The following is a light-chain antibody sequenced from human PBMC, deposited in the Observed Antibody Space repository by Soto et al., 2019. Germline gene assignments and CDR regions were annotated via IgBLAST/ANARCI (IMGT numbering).Light chain of an antibody. CDR2: RVS. Sequence: DIVMTQSPLSLPVTLGQPASIPCRSSQSIVYKDGNTYLNWFQQRQGQSPRRLIYRVSNRDFGVPDRFSGSGPATDFTLKISRVEAEDNGVYYCMQGSQGPYTCGQGTKREIK. CDR1: QSIVYKDGNTY. J-gene: IGKJ2*01. V-gene: IGKV2-30*01. CDR3: MQGSQGPYT.